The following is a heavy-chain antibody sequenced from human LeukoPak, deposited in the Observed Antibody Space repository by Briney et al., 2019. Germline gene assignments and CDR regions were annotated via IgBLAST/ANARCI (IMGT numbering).Heavy chain of an antibody. V-gene: IGHV3-48*04. J-gene: IGHJ4*02. Sequence: AGGSLRLSCAASGFTFSTYSMNWVRQAPGKGLEWVSYISSSGTVYYADSVKGRFTISRDNAKNSLYLQMNSLRAEDTAVYYCARFEYFDWLLLDYWGQGTLVTVSS. CDR1: GFTFSTYS. CDR2: ISSSGTV. D-gene: IGHD3-9*01. CDR3: ARFEYFDWLLLDY.